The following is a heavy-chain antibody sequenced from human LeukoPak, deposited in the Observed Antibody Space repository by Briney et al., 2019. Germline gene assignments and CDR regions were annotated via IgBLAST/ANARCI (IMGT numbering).Heavy chain of an antibody. Sequence: GGSLRLSCAASGFSFSNYWMHWVRQGPGKGLVWVSRINSDGNSTSYADSVKGRFTISRDNAKNTLFLQMNSLRAEDTAVYYCARDKRYYYGSGSYLDYWGQGTLVTVSS. CDR1: GFSFSNYW. D-gene: IGHD3-10*01. CDR2: INSDGNST. CDR3: ARDKRYYYGSGSYLDY. V-gene: IGHV3-74*01. J-gene: IGHJ4*02.